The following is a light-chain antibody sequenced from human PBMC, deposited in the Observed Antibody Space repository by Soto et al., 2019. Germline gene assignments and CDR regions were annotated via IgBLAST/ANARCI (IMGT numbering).Light chain of an antibody. CDR1: QSISSY. CDR3: QQSYSGFT. Sequence: DIQMTQSPSSLSASVGDRVTITCRASQSISSYLNWYQQKPGKAPKLLIYAASSLQSGVPSRFSGSGSGTDFTHTISSLQPEDFATYYCQQSYSGFTFGPGTKVDIK. V-gene: IGKV1-39*01. CDR2: AAS. J-gene: IGKJ3*01.